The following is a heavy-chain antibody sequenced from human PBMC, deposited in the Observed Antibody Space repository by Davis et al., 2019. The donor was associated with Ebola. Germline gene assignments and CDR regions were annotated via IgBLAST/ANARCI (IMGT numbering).Heavy chain of an antibody. CDR1: GYTFVSYG. J-gene: IGHJ4*02. D-gene: IGHD3-9*01. Sequence: ASVKVSCKASGYTFVSYGITWVRQAPGQGLEWMGWISAFKGKTHYAQKFQGRMTLTTDTSTSTAYMELESLRSDDTAMYYCARSTYDILIDFDFWGQGTLVTVSS. CDR2: ISAFKGKT. CDR3: ARSTYDILIDFDF. V-gene: IGHV1-18*01.